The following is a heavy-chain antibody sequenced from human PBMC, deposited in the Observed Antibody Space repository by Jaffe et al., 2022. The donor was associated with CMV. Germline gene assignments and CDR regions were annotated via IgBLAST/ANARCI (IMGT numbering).Heavy chain of an antibody. Sequence: EVQLVQSGAEVKKPGESLKISCKGSGYSFTSYWIGWVRQMPGKGLEWMGIIYPGDSDTRYSPSFQGQVTISADKSISTAYLQWSSLKASDTAMYYCARHFVARKYCSGGSCYSFDYWGQGTLVTVSS. CDR1: GYSFTSYW. J-gene: IGHJ4*02. CDR3: ARHFVARKYCSGGSCYSFDY. V-gene: IGHV5-51*01. D-gene: IGHD2-15*01. CDR2: IYPGDSDT.